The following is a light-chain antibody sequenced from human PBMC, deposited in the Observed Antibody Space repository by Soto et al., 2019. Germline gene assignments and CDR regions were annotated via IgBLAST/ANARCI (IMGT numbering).Light chain of an antibody. CDR2: GAS. J-gene: IGKJ1*01. V-gene: IGKV3-15*01. CDR3: QHYNTWPWT. CDR1: QSIGND. Sequence: EVVMTQSPATLSVSPGERATLSCRASQSIGNDLAWYQQKPGQAPRLLIYGASSWATDIPARFSGSGSGTEFSLTISSLQSEDFAVYYCQHYNTWPWTFGQGTKVEIK.